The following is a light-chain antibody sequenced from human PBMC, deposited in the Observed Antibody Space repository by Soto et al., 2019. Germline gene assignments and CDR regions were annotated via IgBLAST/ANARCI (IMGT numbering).Light chain of an antibody. Sequence: QSVLTQPASVSGSPGQSITISCTGTSSDVGSHNLVSWYQQHPGKAPKLMIYEVSKRPSGVSNRFSGSKSGNTASLTISGLQAEDEADYYCCSYAGSPVFGTGTKVTVL. J-gene: IGLJ1*01. CDR2: EVS. CDR3: CSYAGSPV. CDR1: SSDVGSHNL. V-gene: IGLV2-23*02.